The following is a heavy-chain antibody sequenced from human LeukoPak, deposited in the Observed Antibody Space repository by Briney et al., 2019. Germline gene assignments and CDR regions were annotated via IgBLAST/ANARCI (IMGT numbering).Heavy chain of an antibody. CDR3: ARVLPDHAPFDV. CDR1: GFTFSSYG. V-gene: IGHV3-21*01. J-gene: IGHJ6*01. Sequence: GGTLRLSCAASGFTFSSYGMSWVRQAPGKGLEWVSSIRSSTTYVYYADSVKGRFTISRDNAKNSLYLQMNSLRAEDTAVYYCARVLPDHAPFDVWGKGTSVTISS. D-gene: IGHD1-14*01. CDR2: IRSSTTYV.